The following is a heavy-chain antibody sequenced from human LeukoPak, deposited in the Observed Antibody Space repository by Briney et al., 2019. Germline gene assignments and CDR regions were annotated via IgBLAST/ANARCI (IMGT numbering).Heavy chain of an antibody. CDR3: ARDHHDKITMVRGVTNWFDP. CDR2: ISAYNGNT. D-gene: IGHD3-10*01. V-gene: IGHV1-18*01. Sequence: GASVKVSCKASGYTFTSYGISWVRQAPGQGLEWMGWISAYNGNTNYAQKLQGRVTMTTDTSTSTAYMELRSLRSDDPAVYYCARDHHDKITMVRGVTNWFDPWGQGTLVTVSS. J-gene: IGHJ5*02. CDR1: GYTFTSYG.